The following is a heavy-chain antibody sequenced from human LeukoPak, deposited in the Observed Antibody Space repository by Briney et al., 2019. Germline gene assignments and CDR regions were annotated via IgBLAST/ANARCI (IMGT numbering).Heavy chain of an antibody. V-gene: IGHV3-15*01. J-gene: IGHJ4*02. CDR3: TWSGLKIES. Sequence: GGSLRLSCAASGFTFSSYSMNWVRRAPRKGLEWVGQIKTESDGATTDYAAPVKGRFTISRDDSKNTLFLQMNSLKTEDTALYYCTWSGLKIESWGQGTLVTVSS. CDR2: IKTESDGATT. CDR1: GFTFSSYS. D-gene: IGHD3-3*01.